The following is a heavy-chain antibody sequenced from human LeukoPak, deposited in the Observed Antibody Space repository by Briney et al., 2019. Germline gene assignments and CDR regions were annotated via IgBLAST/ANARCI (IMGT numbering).Heavy chain of an antibody. CDR1: GGTFSSYA. V-gene: IGHV1-69*01. Sequence: SVKVSCKASGGTFSSYAISWVRQAPGQGLEWMGGIIPIFGTANYAQKFQGRVTITADESTSTAYMELSGLRSEDTAVYYCALKGDFWSGYLPGHDVFDIWGQGTMVTVSS. CDR3: ALKGDFWSGYLPGHDVFDI. J-gene: IGHJ3*02. CDR2: IIPIFGTA. D-gene: IGHD3-3*01.